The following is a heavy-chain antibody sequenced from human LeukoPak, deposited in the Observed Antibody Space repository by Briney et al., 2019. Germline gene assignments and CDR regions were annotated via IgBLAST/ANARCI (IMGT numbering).Heavy chain of an antibody. CDR2: IYYSGST. Sequence: SETLSLTCTVSGGSISSYYWSWIRRPPGKGLEWIGYIYYSGSTNYNPSLKSRVTISVDTSKNQFSLKLSSVTAADTAVYYCARLNERAYTVDYWGQGTLVTVSS. CDR1: GGSISSYY. CDR3: ARLNERAYTVDY. D-gene: IGHD1-1*01. V-gene: IGHV4-59*01. J-gene: IGHJ4*02.